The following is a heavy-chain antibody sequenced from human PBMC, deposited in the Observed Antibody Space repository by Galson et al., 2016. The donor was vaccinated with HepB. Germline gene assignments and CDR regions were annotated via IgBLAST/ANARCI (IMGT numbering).Heavy chain of an antibody. Sequence: SLRLSCAGTGFIFSSYGMSWVRQAPGKGLEWVSVISALHNQIYYADSVKGRFSISRDSSKSRLFLQMSSLSAEDTAIYYCVIMVRGISTGPFDYWGQGTLVVVSS. CDR2: ISALHNQI. CDR1: GFIFSSYG. J-gene: IGHJ4*02. CDR3: VIMVRGISTGPFDY. V-gene: IGHV3-23*01. D-gene: IGHD3-10*01.